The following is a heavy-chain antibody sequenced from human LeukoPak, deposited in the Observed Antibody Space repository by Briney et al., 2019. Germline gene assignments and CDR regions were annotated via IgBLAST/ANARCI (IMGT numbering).Heavy chain of an antibody. CDR2: VSGSGGST. CDR3: AKAYFGVVIVFDY. CDR1: GFTFSTFA. Sequence: TGGSLRRSCAASGFTFSTFAMGWVRQAPGKGLEWVSAVSGSGGSTYYAESVKGRFTISRDNSKNTLYLQMNSLRAEDTAVYYCAKAYFGVVIVFDYWGQGTLVTVSS. D-gene: IGHD3-3*01. J-gene: IGHJ4*02. V-gene: IGHV3-23*01.